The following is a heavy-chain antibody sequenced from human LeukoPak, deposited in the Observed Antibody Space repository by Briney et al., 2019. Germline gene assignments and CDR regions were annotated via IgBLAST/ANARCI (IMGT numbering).Heavy chain of an antibody. CDR3: ARVDLLTGYYFFDY. V-gene: IGHV1-8*03. J-gene: IGHJ4*02. CDR1: GYTFTSYD. Sequence: ASVKVSCKASGYTFTSYDINWVRQATGQGLEWMGWMNPNSGNTGYAQKFQGRVTITRNTSISTAYMELSSLRSDETAVYYCARVDLLTGYYFFDYWGQGTLVTVSS. CDR2: MNPNSGNT. D-gene: IGHD3-9*01.